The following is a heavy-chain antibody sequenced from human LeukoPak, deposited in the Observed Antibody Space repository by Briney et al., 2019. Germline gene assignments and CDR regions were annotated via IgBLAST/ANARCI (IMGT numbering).Heavy chain of an antibody. Sequence: ASAKVSCKASGYTFTGYYMHWVRQAPGQGLEWMGWINPNSGGTNYAQKFQGRVTMTRDTSISTAYMELSRLRSDDTAVYYCARGQSYDSSGYYPLLPWGQGTLVTVSS. V-gene: IGHV1-2*02. J-gene: IGHJ4*02. D-gene: IGHD3-22*01. CDR3: ARGQSYDSSGYYPLLP. CDR2: INPNSGGT. CDR1: GYTFTGYY.